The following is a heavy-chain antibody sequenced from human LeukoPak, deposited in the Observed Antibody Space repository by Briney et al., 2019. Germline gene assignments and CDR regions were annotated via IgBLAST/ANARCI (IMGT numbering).Heavy chain of an antibody. CDR1: GDSLSSNRAA. V-gene: IGHV6-1*01. CDR3: ARVGGLAAAGIFGAFDI. J-gene: IGHJ3*02. Sequence: QTLSLTCAISGDSLSSNRAAWYWIRQSPSRGLEWLGGAYYRSKWYYDYALSVKSRITINPDTSKNQFSLQLNSVTPEDTAVYYCARVGGLAAAGIFGAFDIWGQGTMVTVSS. D-gene: IGHD6-13*01. CDR2: AYYRSKWYY.